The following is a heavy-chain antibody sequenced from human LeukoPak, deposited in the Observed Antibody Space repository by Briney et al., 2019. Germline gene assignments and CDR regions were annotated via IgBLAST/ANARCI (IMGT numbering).Heavy chain of an antibody. CDR1: GFTFSSYE. CDR3: ARVGALSSSWLLY. Sequence: GGSLRLSCSASGFTFSSYEMNWVRQAPGKGLECVSSISSGARTIYYTDSVKGRFTISRDNAKNSLYLQMNSLRVEDTAVYYCARVGALSSSWLLYWGQGTLVTVSS. J-gene: IGHJ4*02. V-gene: IGHV3-48*03. CDR2: ISSGARTI. D-gene: IGHD6-13*01.